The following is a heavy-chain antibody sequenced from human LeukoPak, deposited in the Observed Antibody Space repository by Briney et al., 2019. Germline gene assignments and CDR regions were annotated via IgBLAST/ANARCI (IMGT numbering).Heavy chain of an antibody. CDR2: ISYGGIDK. CDR3: ARESWSDSVAFDI. D-gene: IGHD3-3*01. J-gene: IGHJ3*02. Sequence: GTSLRLSCAASGFNFSSYAMHWGRQAPGEGLEWVGLISYGGIDKSYADSVKGRFTISRDSSKRTLYLQMNSLRAEDTAMYYCARESWSDSVAFDIWGLGTIDIVSS. V-gene: IGHV3-30*04. CDR1: GFNFSSYA.